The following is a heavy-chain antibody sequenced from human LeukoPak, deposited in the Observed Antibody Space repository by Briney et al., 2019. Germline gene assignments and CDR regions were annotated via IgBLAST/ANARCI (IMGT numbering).Heavy chain of an antibody. CDR2: ISGSGGST. V-gene: IGHV3-23*01. J-gene: IGHJ6*03. CDR3: AKVGYSYGIMVV. D-gene: IGHD5-18*01. CDR1: GFTFSSCA. Sequence: GGSLRLSCAASGFTFSSCAMSWVRRAPGKGLEWVSAISGSGGSTYYADSVKGRFTISRDNSKNTLYLQMNSLRAEDTAVYYCAKVGYSYGIMVVWGKGTTVTVSS.